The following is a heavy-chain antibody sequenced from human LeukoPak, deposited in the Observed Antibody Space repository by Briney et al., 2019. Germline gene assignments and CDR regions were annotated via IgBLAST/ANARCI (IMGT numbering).Heavy chain of an antibody. J-gene: IGHJ3*02. CDR1: GFTFSSYA. D-gene: IGHD1-26*01. CDR3: AKELSGSYSAAFDI. Sequence: PGGSLRLSCAASGFTFSSYAMSWVRQAPGMGLEWVSSISGSGGGTFYADSVKGRFTISRDNSKNTLYVQMNSLRAEDTAVYYCAKELSGSYSAAFDIWGQGTMVTVSS. V-gene: IGHV3-23*01. CDR2: ISGSGGGT.